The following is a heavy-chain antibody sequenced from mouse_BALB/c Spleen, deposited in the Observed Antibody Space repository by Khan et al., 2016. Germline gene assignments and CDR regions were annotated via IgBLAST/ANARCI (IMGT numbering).Heavy chain of an antibody. J-gene: IGHJ3*01. Sequence: VQLKESGPSLARPSQTLSLTCSVTGDSITSGHWNWIRKFPGNRFDFMGYISHSGDSYYNPSLKSRISITRDTSKNQYYLHLNSVPTEDTATYYCATWDYYGSAFAYWGQGTLVTVSA. D-gene: IGHD1-2*01. CDR1: GDSITSGH. CDR2: ISHSGDS. V-gene: IGHV3-8*02. CDR3: ATWDYYGSAFAY.